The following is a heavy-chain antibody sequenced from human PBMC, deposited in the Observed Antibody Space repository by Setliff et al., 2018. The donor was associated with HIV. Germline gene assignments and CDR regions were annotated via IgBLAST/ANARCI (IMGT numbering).Heavy chain of an antibody. J-gene: IGHJ5*02. D-gene: IGHD3-22*01. Sequence: SETLSLTCAVYGGSFSGYYWSWTRQPPGKGLEWIGQINHSGSTNYNPSLKSRVTISVDTSKNQFSLKLTSVTAADTAMYYCASRIYYYDESRVLREEGFVPWGQGTLVTVSS. V-gene: IGHV4-34*01. CDR3: ASRIYYYDESRVLREEGFVP. CDR1: GGSFSGYY. CDR2: INHSGST.